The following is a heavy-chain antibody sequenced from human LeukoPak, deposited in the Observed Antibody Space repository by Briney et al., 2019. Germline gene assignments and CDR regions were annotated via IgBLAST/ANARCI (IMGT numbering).Heavy chain of an antibody. V-gene: IGHV4-39*01. J-gene: IGHJ4*02. D-gene: IGHD3-10*01. CDR1: GGSISSYY. CDR2: IYYSGST. Sequence: PSETLSLTCTVSGGSISSYYWGWLRQPPGKGLEWIGSIYYSGSTYYNPSLTSRVTISVDTSKNQFSLKLSSVTAADTAVYYCARGYYGGVFDYWGQGALVTVSS. CDR3: ARGYYGGVFDY.